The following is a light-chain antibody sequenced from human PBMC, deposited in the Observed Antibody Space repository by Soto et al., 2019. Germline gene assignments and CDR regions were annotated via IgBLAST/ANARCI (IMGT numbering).Light chain of an antibody. CDR1: QSVSSSY. V-gene: IGKV3-20*01. CDR2: GAS. Sequence: EIVLTQSTGTLSLSPGERATLSCSASQSVSSSYLAWYQQKPGQAPRLLIYGASSRATGIPDRFSGSGSGTDSTLTISGLEPEDFAVYYCQQYGSSRPFGQGTKVEIK. CDR3: QQYGSSRP. J-gene: IGKJ1*01.